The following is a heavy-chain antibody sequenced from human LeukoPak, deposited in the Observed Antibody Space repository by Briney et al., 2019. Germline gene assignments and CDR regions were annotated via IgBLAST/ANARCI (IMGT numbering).Heavy chain of an antibody. CDR3: ARDNYGYYCYMDV. V-gene: IGHV3-7*01. Sequence: GGSLRLSCAASGFTFSSYWMSWVRQAPGKGLEWVANIKQDGSEKYYVDSVKGRFTISRDNAKNSLYLQMNSLRAEDTAVYYCARDNYGYYCYMDVWGKGTTVTVSS. J-gene: IGHJ6*03. CDR1: GFTFSSYW. D-gene: IGHD4-11*01. CDR2: IKQDGSEK.